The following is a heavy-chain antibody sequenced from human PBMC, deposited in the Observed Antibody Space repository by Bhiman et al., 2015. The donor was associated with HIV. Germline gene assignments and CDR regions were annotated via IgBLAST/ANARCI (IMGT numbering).Heavy chain of an antibody. V-gene: IGHV3-7*05. D-gene: IGHD1-7*01. CDR3: ARGEYNWNYVISFAAFDI. J-gene: IGHJ3*02. CDR1: GFTFSSYW. Sequence: EVQLVESGGGLVQPGGSLRLSCAASGFTFSSYWMSWVRQAPGKGLEWVANIKQDGSEKYYVDSVKGRFTISRDNAKNSLYLQMNSLRAEDTAVYYCARGEYNWNYVISFAAFDIWAKGQWSPSLQ. CDR2: IKQDGSEK.